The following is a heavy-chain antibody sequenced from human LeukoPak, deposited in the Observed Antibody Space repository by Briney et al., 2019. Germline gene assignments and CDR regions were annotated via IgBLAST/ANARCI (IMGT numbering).Heavy chain of an antibody. CDR2: ISYSGST. D-gene: IGHD6-19*01. V-gene: IGHV4-59*12. Sequence: PSETLSLTCTVSGGSISSYYWSCIRQPPGKGLEWIGYISYSGSTNFNPSLKSRVTISVDTSKNQFSLKLSSVTAADTAMYYCARAAEYSSGWYLFDYWGQGILVTVSA. J-gene: IGHJ4*02. CDR3: ARAAEYSSGWYLFDY. CDR1: GGSISSYY.